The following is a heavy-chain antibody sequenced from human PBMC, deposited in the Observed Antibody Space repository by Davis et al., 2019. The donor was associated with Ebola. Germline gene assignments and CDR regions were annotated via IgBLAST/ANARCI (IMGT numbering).Heavy chain of an antibody. CDR3: ARDQYRIAVAGGADY. V-gene: IGHV3-30*04. CDR1: GFTFSSYA. CDR2: ISYDGSNK. D-gene: IGHD6-19*01. Sequence: PGGSLRLSCAASGFTFSSYAMHWVRQAPGKGLEWVAVISYDGSNKYYADSVKGRFTISRDNSKNTLYLQMNSLRAEDTAVYYCARDQYRIAVAGGADYWGQGTLVTVSS. J-gene: IGHJ4*02.